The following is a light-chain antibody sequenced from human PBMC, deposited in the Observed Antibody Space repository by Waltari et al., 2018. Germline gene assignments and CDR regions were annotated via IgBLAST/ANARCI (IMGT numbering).Light chain of an antibody. V-gene: IGKV1-27*01. CDR2: VAS. Sequence: DIQMTQSPASLSASVGDRVTITCRASQDISNSLAWYQQKPGKVPKLLIYVASTLQSGVPSRFRGSGSGTDFTLTISSLQPEDVATYYCQKYNSAPLTFGPGTKVDIK. CDR1: QDISNS. J-gene: IGKJ3*01. CDR3: QKYNSAPLT.